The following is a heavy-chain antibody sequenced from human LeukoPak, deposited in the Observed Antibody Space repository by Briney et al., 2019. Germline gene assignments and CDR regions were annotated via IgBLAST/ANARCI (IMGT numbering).Heavy chain of an antibody. D-gene: IGHD6-13*01. CDR3: ARDQGPEYSSSWYDY. CDR2: IIPIFGIA. V-gene: IGHV1-69*04. J-gene: IGHJ4*02. Sequence: SVKVSCTASGGTFSSYAISWVRQAPGQGLEWMGRIIPIFGIANYAQKFQGRVTITADKSTSTAYMELSSLRSEDTAVYYCARDQGPEYSSSWYDYWGQGTLVTVSS. CDR1: GGTFSSYA.